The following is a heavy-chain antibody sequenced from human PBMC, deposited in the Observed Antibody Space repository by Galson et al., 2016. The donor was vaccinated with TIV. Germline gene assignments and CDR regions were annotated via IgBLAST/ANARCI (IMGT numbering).Heavy chain of an antibody. CDR1: GDSVSSTSAA. CDR2: TYYRSTWYN. J-gene: IGHJ4*02. D-gene: IGHD3-3*01. V-gene: IGHV6-1*01. Sequence: CAISGDSVSSTSAAWNWIRQSPSRGLEWLGRTYYRSTWYNDYAASLNRRLTINPDTSKNQFSLQLTSVTPEDAAVYYCARGAPSVFGVIMALDYWGQGTLVTFSS. CDR3: ARGAPSVFGVIMALDY.